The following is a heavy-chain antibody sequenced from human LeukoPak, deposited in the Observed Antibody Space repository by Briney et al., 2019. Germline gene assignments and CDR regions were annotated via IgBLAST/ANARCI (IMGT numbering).Heavy chain of an antibody. J-gene: IGHJ4*02. V-gene: IGHV1-2*02. CDR3: ARANFLYCSSTTCLFDY. Sequence: ASVKLSCKASGYTFTDYMHWVRQAPGQGFEWMGWINPNDGDTNYAQKFQGRVTMTRDTSISTAHVEVSRLRSDDTAVYYCARANFLYCSSTTCLFDYWGQGTLVTVSS. D-gene: IGHD2-2*01. CDR1: GYTFTDY. CDR2: INPNDGDT.